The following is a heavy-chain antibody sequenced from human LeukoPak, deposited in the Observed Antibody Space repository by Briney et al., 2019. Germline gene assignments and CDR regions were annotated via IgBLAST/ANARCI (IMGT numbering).Heavy chain of an antibody. CDR1: GGSFSGYY. CDR2: INHSGST. Sequence: PSETLSLTCAVYGGSFSGYYWSWIRQPPGKGLEWIGEINHSGSTNYNPSLKSRVTISVDASKNKFSLTLSCVSAADTAVYYCARGSQLASRYFDYWGQGALVSVSS. V-gene: IGHV4-34*01. D-gene: IGHD6-6*01. J-gene: IGHJ4*02. CDR3: ARGSQLASRYFDY.